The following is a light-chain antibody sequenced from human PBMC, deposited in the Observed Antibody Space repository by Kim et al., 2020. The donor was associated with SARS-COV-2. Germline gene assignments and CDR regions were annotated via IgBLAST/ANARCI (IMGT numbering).Light chain of an antibody. CDR1: QLGNKV. CDR3: QAWDSSTAV. J-gene: IGLJ1*01. Sequence: SYELTQPPSVSVSPGQTASITCSEDQLGNKVVSWYKQKPGQSPVMVIYQDTERPSGIPERLSGSKSGNTATLTIRGAQSMDEADYYCQAWDSSTAVFGTG. V-gene: IGLV3-1*01. CDR2: QDT.